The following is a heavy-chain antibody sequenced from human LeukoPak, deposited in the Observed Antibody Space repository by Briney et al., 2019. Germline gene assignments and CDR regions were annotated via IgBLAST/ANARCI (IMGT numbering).Heavy chain of an antibody. V-gene: IGHV4-34*01. CDR1: GGSFSGSY. Sequence: PSETRSLTSAANGGSFSGSYWSWFRKPPGKGREWIGEINHSGSTNYNPSLKSRVTISVDTSKNQFSLKLSSVTAADTAVYYCARGYYYDSSGYYSPLHVDFDYWGQGTLVTVSS. D-gene: IGHD3-22*01. CDR2: INHSGST. J-gene: IGHJ4*02. CDR3: ARGYYYDSSGYYSPLHVDFDY.